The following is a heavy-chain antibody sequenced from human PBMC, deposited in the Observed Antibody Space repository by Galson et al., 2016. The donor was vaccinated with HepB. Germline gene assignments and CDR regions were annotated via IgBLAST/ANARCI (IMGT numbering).Heavy chain of an antibody. Sequence: WFRQPPGKGLEWIGEVFLTGTTDYTPSLKSRVTIWIDKSKNQFSLNMTSVTAGDPAVYYCAKNGGLVFSWGRCHFQGFESWGQGTLVIVSS. CDR3: AKNGGLVFSWGRCHFQGFES. CDR2: VFLTGTT. V-gene: IGHV4-4*02. D-gene: IGHD2-15*01. J-gene: IGHJ4*02.